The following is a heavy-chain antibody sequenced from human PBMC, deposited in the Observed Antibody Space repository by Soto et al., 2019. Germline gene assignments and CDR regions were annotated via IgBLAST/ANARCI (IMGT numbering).Heavy chain of an antibody. J-gene: IGHJ5*02. CDR3: ARLGAYSQTLDP. D-gene: IGHD2-21*01. V-gene: IGHV4-59*08. Sequence: SETLSLSCRLSGGSFSPNYWGWFRQSPGKGLEWVGYIYYGGTTSYTHSLKSRVTISLETSKSHFSLRLSSVTAADAAVYYCARLGAYSQTLDPWGPGTLDTVSS. CDR1: GGSFSPNY. CDR2: IYYGGTT.